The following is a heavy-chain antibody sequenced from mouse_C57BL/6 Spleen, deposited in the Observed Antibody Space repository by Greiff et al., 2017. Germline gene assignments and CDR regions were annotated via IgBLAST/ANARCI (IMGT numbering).Heavy chain of an antibody. CDR1: GYSITSGYY. D-gene: IGHD1-1*01. CDR3: ARDNLLHGGFDY. CDR2: ISYDGSN. V-gene: IGHV3-6*01. Sequence: EVKLQESGPGLVKPSQSLSLTCSVTGYSITSGYYWNWIRQFPGNKLEWMGYISYDGSNNYNPSLKNRISITRDTSNNQFFLKLNSVTTEDTATYYCARDNLLHGGFDYWGQGTTLTVSS. J-gene: IGHJ2*01.